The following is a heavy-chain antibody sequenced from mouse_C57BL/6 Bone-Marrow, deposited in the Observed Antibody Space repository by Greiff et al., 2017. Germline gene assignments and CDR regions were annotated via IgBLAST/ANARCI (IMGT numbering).Heavy chain of an antibody. V-gene: IGHV1-74*01. CDR3: AKQAYYSNVYAMDD. CDR2: IHPSDSDT. CDR1: GYTFTSYW. D-gene: IGHD2-5*01. J-gene: IGHJ4*01. Sequence: VQLQQPGAELVKPGASVKVSCKASGYTFTSYWMHWVKPRPGQGLAWIGRIHPSDSDTTYHQQFKGKATFTVDKSYSTAYMQLSSLTSEDSAVYYCAKQAYYSNVYAMDDWGQGTSVTVSS.